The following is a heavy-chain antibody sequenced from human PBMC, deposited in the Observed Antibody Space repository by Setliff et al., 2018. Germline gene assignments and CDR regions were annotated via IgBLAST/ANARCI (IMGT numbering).Heavy chain of an antibody. D-gene: IGHD3-3*01. J-gene: IGHJ4*02. CDR2: IHASGST. V-gene: IGHV4-61*02. Sequence: PSETLSLTCTVSGGSISSGDHYWSWIRQPAGKGLEWIGRIHASGSTNYNPSLKSRVTISLDTSNNQFSLKLSSVTAADTAVYYCARTPDGFLGDGYNLNTLGYFDSWGQGTLVTVSS. CDR3: ARTPDGFLGDGYNLNTLGYFDS. CDR1: GGSISSGDHY.